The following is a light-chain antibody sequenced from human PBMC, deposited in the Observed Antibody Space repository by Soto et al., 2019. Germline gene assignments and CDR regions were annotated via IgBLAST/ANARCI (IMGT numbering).Light chain of an antibody. Sequence: DIQMTQSSSTLSASVRDKDTNTCRASQSISSWLAWYQQKPGKAPKLLIYKASSLESGVPSRFSGSGSGTEFTLTISSLQPDDFATYYCQQYNSYSGTFGQGTKVDIK. CDR1: QSISSW. CDR2: KAS. V-gene: IGKV1-5*03. J-gene: IGKJ1*01. CDR3: QQYNSYSGT.